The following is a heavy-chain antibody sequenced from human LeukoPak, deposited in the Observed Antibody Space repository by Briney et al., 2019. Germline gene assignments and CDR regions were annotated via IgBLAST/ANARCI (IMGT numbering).Heavy chain of an antibody. V-gene: IGHV3-48*01. D-gene: IGHD5-24*01. CDR3: ARGITTDAFDI. CDR2: ISSSSSTI. Sequence: PGGSLRLSCAASGFTFSSFSMNWVRQAPGQGREGVSYISSSSSTIYYADSVKGRFTISRDNAKNSLYLQMNSLRAEDTAVYYCARGITTDAFDIWGQGTMVTVSS. CDR1: GFTFSSFS. J-gene: IGHJ3*02.